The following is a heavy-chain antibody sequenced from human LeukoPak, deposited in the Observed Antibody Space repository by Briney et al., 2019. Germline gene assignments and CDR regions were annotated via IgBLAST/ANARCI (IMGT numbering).Heavy chain of an antibody. CDR2: IRYDGSNK. D-gene: IGHD6-19*01. CDR1: GFTFSSYG. Sequence: GGSLRLSCAASGFTFSSYGMHWVRQAPGKGLEWVAFIRYDGSNKYYADSVKGRFTISRDNSKNTLYLQMNSLRAEDTAVYYCAKDADVVVAGTYYYYYMDVWGKGTTVTISS. V-gene: IGHV3-30*02. CDR3: AKDADVVVAGTYYYYYMDV. J-gene: IGHJ6*03.